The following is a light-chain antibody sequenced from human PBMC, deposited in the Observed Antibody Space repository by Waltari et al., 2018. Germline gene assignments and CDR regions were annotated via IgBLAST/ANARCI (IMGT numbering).Light chain of an antibody. CDR2: KVS. V-gene: IGKV2-30*01. Sequence: DAVLTQSPLSLTVTLGQPASISCRASQSLVFSDGNTYLNWFHQRPGKPPRRLIYKVSNRASGVPDRFSGSVSGPDFTLKISRVEAEDVGGVYYCMQGTHWPYTFGQGTKLDIK. CDR3: MQGTHWPYT. J-gene: IGKJ2*01. CDR1: QSLVFSDGNTY.